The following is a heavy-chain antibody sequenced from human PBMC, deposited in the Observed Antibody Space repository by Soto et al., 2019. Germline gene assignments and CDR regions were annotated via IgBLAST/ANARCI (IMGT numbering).Heavy chain of an antibody. D-gene: IGHD6-19*01. CDR1: GFTFSSYA. J-gene: IGHJ1*01. Sequence: EVQLLESGGGLVQPGGSLRLSCAASGFTFSSYAMSWVRQAPGKGLEWVSAISGSGGSTYYADSAKGRFTISRDNSKNTLYLQMNSLRAEDTAVYYCAKDSAIAVAGLYFQHWGQGTLVTVSS. V-gene: IGHV3-23*01. CDR2: ISGSGGST. CDR3: AKDSAIAVAGLYFQH.